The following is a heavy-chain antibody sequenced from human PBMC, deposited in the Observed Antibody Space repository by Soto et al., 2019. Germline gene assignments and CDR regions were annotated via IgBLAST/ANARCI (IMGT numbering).Heavy chain of an antibody. J-gene: IGHJ4*02. D-gene: IGHD6-13*01. CDR2: ISAYNGNT. CDR1: GYTFTSYG. Sequence: QVQLVQSGAEVKKPGASVKVSCKASGYTFTSYGISWVRQAPGQGLEWMGWISAYNGNTNYAQKLQGRVTMTTDTATNPAYMNLRSLRSDDKAVDYCARESSSNCHEYWGQGTLVTVSS. CDR3: ARESSSNCHEY. V-gene: IGHV1-18*01.